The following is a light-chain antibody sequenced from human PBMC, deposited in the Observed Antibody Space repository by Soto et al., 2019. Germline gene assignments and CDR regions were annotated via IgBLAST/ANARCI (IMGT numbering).Light chain of an antibody. CDR1: QSVRGN. Sequence: EIVLTQSPGTQSLSPGERATLSCRASQSVRGNLAWYQQKPGQAPRLLIYGASSRATGIPGTFSGSGSGTDFTLTINSLGPDDFAVYYCQQYGSAPLSFGGGTKVEIK. V-gene: IGKV3-20*01. CDR2: GAS. J-gene: IGKJ4*01. CDR3: QQYGSAPLS.